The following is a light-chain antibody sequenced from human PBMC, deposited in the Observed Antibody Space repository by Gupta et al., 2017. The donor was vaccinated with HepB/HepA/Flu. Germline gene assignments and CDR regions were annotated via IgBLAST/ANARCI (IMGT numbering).Light chain of an antibody. V-gene: IGLV3-21*04. J-gene: IGLJ2*01. Sequence: SYVLTQPPSVSVAPGKTARITCGGNNIGSESVRWYQQRPGQAPVLVIYYDSDRPSGIPERFSGSNSGDTATLTISRVEAGDEADYYCQLWDRSSDHVVFGGGTKLTVL. CDR1: NIGSES. CDR3: QLWDRSSDHVV. CDR2: YDS.